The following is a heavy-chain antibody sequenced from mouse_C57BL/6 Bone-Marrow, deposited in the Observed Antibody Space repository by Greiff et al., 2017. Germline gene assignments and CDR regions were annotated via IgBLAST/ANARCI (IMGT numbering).Heavy chain of an antibody. CDR1: GFTFSSYA. CDR2: ISSGGDYI. D-gene: IGHD1-1*01. Sequence: DVQLVESGEGLVKPGGSLKLSCAASGFTFSSYAMSWVRQTPEKRLEWVAYISSGGDYIYYADTVKGRFTISRDNARNTLYLQMSSLKSEDTAMYYCTRDCYGSTFDYWGQGTTLTVSS. CDR3: TRDCYGSTFDY. J-gene: IGHJ2*01. V-gene: IGHV5-9-1*02.